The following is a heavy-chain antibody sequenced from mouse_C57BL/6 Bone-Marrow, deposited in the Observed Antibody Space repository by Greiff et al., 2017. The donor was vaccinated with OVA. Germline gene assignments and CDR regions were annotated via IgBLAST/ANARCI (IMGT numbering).Heavy chain of an antibody. J-gene: IGHJ4*01. CDR2: ISTYYGDA. V-gene: IGHV1-67*01. CDR3: ARLGYYGSSYDYYAMDY. CDR1: GYTFTDYA. D-gene: IGHD1-1*01. Sequence: VQLQQSGPELVRPGVSVKISCKGSGYTFTDYAMHWVKQSHAKSLEWIGVISTYYGDASYNQKFKGKATMTVDKSSSTAYMELARLTSEDSAVYYCARLGYYGSSYDYYAMDYWGQGTSVTVSS.